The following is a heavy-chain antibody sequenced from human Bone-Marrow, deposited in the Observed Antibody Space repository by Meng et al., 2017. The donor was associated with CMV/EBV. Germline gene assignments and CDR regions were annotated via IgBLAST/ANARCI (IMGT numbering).Heavy chain of an antibody. CDR2: ISYDGSKK. D-gene: IGHD2-15*01. Sequence: YGRHGGGQDPGKGREWVAVISYDGSKKYYADSVKGRFTISRDNSKNTLYLQMNSLRAEDTAVYYCAKGGDCSGGSCYYGTHNWFDPWGQGTLVTVSS. CDR1: YG. J-gene: IGHJ5*02. CDR3: AKGGDCSGGSCYYGTHNWFDP. V-gene: IGHV3-30*18.